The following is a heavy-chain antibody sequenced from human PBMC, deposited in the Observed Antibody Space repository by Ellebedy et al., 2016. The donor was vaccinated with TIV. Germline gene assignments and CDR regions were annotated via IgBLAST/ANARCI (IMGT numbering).Heavy chain of an antibody. V-gene: IGHV1-8*01. D-gene: IGHD3-10*01. J-gene: IGHJ6*02. CDR2: MNPNSGNT. CDR3: ATDNGATGSYYAYYYYGMDV. Sequence: ASVKVSXXASGYTFTSYDINWVRQATGQGLEWMGWMNPNSGNTGYAQKFQGRVTMTEDTSTDTAYMELSSLRSEDTAVYYCATDNGATGSYYAYYYYGMDVWGQGTTVTVSS. CDR1: GYTFTSYD.